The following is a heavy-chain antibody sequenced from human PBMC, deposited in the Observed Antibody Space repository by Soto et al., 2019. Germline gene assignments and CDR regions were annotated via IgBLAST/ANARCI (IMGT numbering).Heavy chain of an antibody. Sequence: PGGSLSLSCSASGFTFSSYAMHWVRQAPGKGLEYVSAISSNGGSTYYADSVKGRFTISRDNSKNSLYLQMNSLRAEDTALYYCARQYSSSWYDGFDPWGQGTLVTVSS. CDR2: ISSNGGST. V-gene: IGHV3-64*04. J-gene: IGHJ5*02. CDR1: GFTFSSYA. D-gene: IGHD6-13*01. CDR3: ARQYSSSWYDGFDP.